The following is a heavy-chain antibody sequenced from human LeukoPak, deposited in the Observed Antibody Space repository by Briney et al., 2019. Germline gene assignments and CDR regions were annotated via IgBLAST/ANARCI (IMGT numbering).Heavy chain of an antibody. Sequence: MSSETLSLTCAVYGGSFSGYYWSWMRQPPGKGLEWIGEINHSGSTNYNPSLKSRVTISVDTSKNQFSLKLSTVTAADTAVYYCAVAVAGPPTPYYYYYGMDVWGQGTTVTVSS. CDR2: INHSGST. CDR3: AVAVAGPPTPYYYYYGMDV. J-gene: IGHJ6*02. D-gene: IGHD6-19*01. V-gene: IGHV4-34*01. CDR1: GGSFSGYY.